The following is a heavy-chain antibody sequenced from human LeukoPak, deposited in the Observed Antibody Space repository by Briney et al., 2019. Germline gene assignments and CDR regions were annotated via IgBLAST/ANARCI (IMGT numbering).Heavy chain of an antibody. D-gene: IGHD4-17*01. V-gene: IGHV4-4*07. J-gene: IGHJ5*02. Sequence: SETLTLTCTASGVTFSSSYWSWIRQPAGKGLEWIGRIYTRGSTNYKPSLKSRVTMSVDTSKNQFSLKLSSVTAADTAVYYCARDRAYGDETGWFDPWGQGTLVTVSS. CDR1: GVTFSSSY. CDR3: ARDRAYGDETGWFDP. CDR2: IYTRGST.